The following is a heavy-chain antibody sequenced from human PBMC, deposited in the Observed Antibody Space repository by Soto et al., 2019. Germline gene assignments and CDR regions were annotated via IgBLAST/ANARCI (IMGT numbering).Heavy chain of an antibody. D-gene: IGHD3-10*01. CDR3: ARSSLVRGVTYYYYYGMDV. V-gene: IGHV1-3*01. Sequence: GASVKVSCKASGYTFSSYAMHWVRQAPGQRLEWMGWINAGNGNTKYSQKFQGRVTITRDTSASTAYMELSSLRSEDTAVYYCARSSLVRGVTYYYYYGMDVWGQGTTVTVSS. J-gene: IGHJ6*02. CDR1: GYTFSSYA. CDR2: INAGNGNT.